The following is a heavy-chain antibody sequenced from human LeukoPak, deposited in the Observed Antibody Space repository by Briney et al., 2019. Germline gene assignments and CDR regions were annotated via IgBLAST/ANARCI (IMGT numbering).Heavy chain of an antibody. Sequence: GGSLKLPCAASGLALSKAWMSRVCQAPGKGLEWVGRIKSKTDGETTDYATPVKGRFTISRDDSKDTLYLQMNSLKTEDTAVYYCTTKRSYVSWIDWGQGSLVTVSS. CDR2: IKSKTDGETT. J-gene: IGHJ4*02. D-gene: IGHD3-10*02. V-gene: IGHV3-15*01. CDR3: TTKRSYVSWID. CDR1: GLALSKAW.